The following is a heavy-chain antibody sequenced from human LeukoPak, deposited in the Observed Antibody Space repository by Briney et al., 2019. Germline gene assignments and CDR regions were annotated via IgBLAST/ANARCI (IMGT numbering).Heavy chain of an antibody. CDR3: ARGDWVA. J-gene: IGHJ4*02. CDR2: ININTGNP. Sequence: ASVKVSCKASGYTFSGSDMNWARQAPGQGLEWMGWININTGNPTYVQHFTGRFVFSLDTSVSTAYLQISSLKAEDTAVYYCARGDWVAWGQGTLVTVSS. D-gene: IGHD3-9*01. CDR1: GYTFSGSD. V-gene: IGHV7-4-1*02.